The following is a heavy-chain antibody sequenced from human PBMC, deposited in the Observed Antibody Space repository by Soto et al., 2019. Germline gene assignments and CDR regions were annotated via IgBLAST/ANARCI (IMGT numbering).Heavy chain of an antibody. CDR1: GFTFSSYS. CDR2: ISSSSSYI. J-gene: IGHJ3*02. Sequence: EVQLVESGGGLVKPGGSLRLSCAASGFTFSSYSMNWVRQAPGKGLEWVSSISSSSSYIYYADSVKGRFTISRDNAKNSLYLQMSSLRAEDTAVYYCARSYCTNGVCPDIGAFDIWGQGTMVTVSS. CDR3: ARSYCTNGVCPDIGAFDI. V-gene: IGHV3-21*01. D-gene: IGHD2-8*01.